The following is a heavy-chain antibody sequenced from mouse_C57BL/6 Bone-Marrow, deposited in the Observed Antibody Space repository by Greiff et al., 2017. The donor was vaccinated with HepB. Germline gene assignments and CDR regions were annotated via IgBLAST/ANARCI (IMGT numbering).Heavy chain of an antibody. CDR2: IYPGGGYT. CDR3: ARGGGTPFAY. CDR1: GYTFTNYW. J-gene: IGHJ3*01. D-gene: IGHD2-14*01. Sequence: VQRVESGAELVRPGPSVKMSCKASGYTFTNYWIGWAKQRPGHGLEWIGDIYPGGGYTNYNEKFKGKATLTADKSSSTAYMQFSSLTSEDSAIYYCARGGGTPFAYWGQGTLVTVSA. V-gene: IGHV1-63*01.